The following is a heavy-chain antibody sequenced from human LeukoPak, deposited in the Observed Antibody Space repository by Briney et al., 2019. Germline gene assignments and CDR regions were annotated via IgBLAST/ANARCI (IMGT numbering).Heavy chain of an antibody. J-gene: IGHJ4*02. D-gene: IGHD3-10*01. CDR1: GGSISSSSYY. CDR3: ATELTPPGYFDY. V-gene: IGHV4-39*01. Sequence: SETLSLTCTVSGGSISSSSYYWGWIRQPSGKGLEWIGSICYSGSTYYNPSLKSRVTISVDTSKNQFSLKLSSVTAADTAVYYCATELTPPGYFDYWGQGTLVTVSS. CDR2: ICYSGST.